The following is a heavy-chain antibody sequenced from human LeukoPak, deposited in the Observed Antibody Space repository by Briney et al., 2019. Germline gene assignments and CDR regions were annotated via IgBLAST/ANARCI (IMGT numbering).Heavy chain of an antibody. Sequence: GGSLRLSWAASGFTFSSYAMHWVRQAPGKGLEWVAVISYDGSNKYYADSVKGRFTISRDNSKNTLYLQVNSLRAEDTAVYYCARDRTFGMAAGPQYYFDYWGQGTLVTVSS. CDR2: ISYDGSNK. D-gene: IGHD3-16*01. J-gene: IGHJ4*02. CDR1: GFTFSSYA. V-gene: IGHV3-30-3*01. CDR3: ARDRTFGMAAGPQYYFDY.